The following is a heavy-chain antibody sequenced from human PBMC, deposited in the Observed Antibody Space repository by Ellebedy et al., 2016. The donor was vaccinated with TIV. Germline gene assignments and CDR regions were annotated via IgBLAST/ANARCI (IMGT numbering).Heavy chain of an antibody. Sequence: GESLKISXAASGFTFSSYWMSWVRQAPGKGLEWVANIKQDGSEKYYVDSVKGRFTISRDNAKNSLYLQMNSLRAEDTAVYYCARDLNYALIWGQGTLVTVSS. CDR3: ARDLNYALI. CDR2: IKQDGSEK. V-gene: IGHV3-7*01. J-gene: IGHJ4*02. D-gene: IGHD3-16*01. CDR1: GFTFSSYW.